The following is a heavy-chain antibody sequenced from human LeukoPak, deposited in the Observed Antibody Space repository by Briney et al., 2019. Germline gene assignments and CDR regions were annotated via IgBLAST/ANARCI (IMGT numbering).Heavy chain of an antibody. CDR3: ARGLSLVGATNDY. V-gene: IGHV4-34*01. CDR1: GGSFSGYY. Sequence: KPSETLSLTCAVYGGSFSGYYWSWIRQPPGKGLEWIGEINHSGNTNYNPSLKSRVTISVDTSKNQFSLKLSSVTAADTAVYYCARGLSLVGATNDYWGQGTLVTVSS. D-gene: IGHD1-26*01. CDR2: INHSGNT. J-gene: IGHJ4*02.